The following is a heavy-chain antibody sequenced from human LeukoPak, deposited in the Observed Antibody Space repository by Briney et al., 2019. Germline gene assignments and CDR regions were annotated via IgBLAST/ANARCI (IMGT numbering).Heavy chain of an antibody. V-gene: IGHV3-72*01. D-gene: IGHD2-21*01. CDR2: TRNKANSYTT. CDR3: AILNCGGDCYPGHFDY. Sequence: GGSLRLSCAASGFTFRSYSMNWVRQAPGKGLEWVGRTRNKANSYTTEYAASVKGRFTISRDDSKNSLYLQMNSLKTEDTAVYHCAILNCGGDCYPGHFDYWGQGTLVTVSS. J-gene: IGHJ4*02. CDR1: GFTFRSYS.